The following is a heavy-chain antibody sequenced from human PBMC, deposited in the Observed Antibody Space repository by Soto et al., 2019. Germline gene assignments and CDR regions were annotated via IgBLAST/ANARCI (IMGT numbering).Heavy chain of an antibody. Sequence: PSETLSLTCTVSGGSISSSSYYWGWIRQPPGKGLEWIGSIYYSGSTYYNPSLKSRVTISVDTSKNQFSLKLSSVTAADTAVYYCARGRNILTGYYRGYYSGMDVWGQGTTVPVSS. CDR3: ARGRNILTGYYRGYYSGMDV. CDR1: GGSISSSSYY. V-gene: IGHV4-39*01. J-gene: IGHJ6*02. D-gene: IGHD3-9*01. CDR2: IYYSGST.